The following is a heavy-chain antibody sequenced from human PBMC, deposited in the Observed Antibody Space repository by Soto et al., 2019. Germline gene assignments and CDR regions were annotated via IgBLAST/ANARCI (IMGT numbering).Heavy chain of an antibody. J-gene: IGHJ5*02. CDR2: ISPTGNT. CDR1: TGYA. V-gene: IGHV3-23*01. Sequence: PGGSLRVSCTALTGYAMSWVRRGPGKGLEWISTISPTGNTHYADSVEGRFTISRDDSKNTFYLQMNNLRADDTGVYYCAKDPSTGHADLWGQGTLVTVSS. D-gene: IGHD3-9*01. CDR3: AKDPSTGHADL.